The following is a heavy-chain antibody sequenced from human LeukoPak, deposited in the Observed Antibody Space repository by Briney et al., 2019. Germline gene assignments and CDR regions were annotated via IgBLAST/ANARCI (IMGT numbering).Heavy chain of an antibody. CDR2: IYPGDSDT. V-gene: IGHV5-51*01. D-gene: IGHD6-13*01. CDR3: ARRMAAAGTLNWFDP. Sequence: KTGESLKISCKGSGYSFTSYWIGWVRQMPGKGLEWMGIIYPGDSDTRYSPSFQGQVTISADKSISTAYLQWSSLKASDTAMYYCARRMAAAGTLNWFDPWGQGTLVTVSS. CDR1: GYSFTSYW. J-gene: IGHJ5*02.